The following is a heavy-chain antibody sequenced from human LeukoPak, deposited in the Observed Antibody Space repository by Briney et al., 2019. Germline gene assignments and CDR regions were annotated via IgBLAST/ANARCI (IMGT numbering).Heavy chain of an antibody. CDR1: GFTFSSYA. J-gene: IGHJ4*02. D-gene: IGHD5-18*01. CDR2: IYSGGST. V-gene: IGHV3-66*01. CDR3: TSGYSYGYVDY. Sequence: GGSLRLSCAASGFTFSSYAMSWVRQAPGEGLEWVSVIYSGGSTYYADSVKGRFTISRDNSKNTLYLQMNSLRAEDTAIYYCTSGYSYGYVDYWGQRTLVTVSS.